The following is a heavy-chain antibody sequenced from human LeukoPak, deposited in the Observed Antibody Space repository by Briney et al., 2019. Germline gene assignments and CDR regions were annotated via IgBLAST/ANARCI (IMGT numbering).Heavy chain of an antibody. D-gene: IGHD3-22*01. CDR1: GGSISTYY. CDR3: ARGNSYYDSSDYFPWESFQH. Sequence: PSETLSLTCTVSGGSISTYYRSWIRQPPGKGLEWIGYIFYSGSTNYNPSLKSRVTISVDTSKNQFSLNLSSVTAADTAVYYCARGNSYYDSSDYFPWESFQHWGQGTLVTVSS. J-gene: IGHJ1*01. V-gene: IGHV4-59*01. CDR2: IFYSGST.